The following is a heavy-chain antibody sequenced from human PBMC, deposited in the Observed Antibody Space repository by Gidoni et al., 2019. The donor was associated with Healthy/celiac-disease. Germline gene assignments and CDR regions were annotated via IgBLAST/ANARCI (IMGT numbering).Heavy chain of an antibody. J-gene: IGHJ4*02. V-gene: IGHV3-21*01. CDR3: ARDGQWLDFFDY. CDR1: GFTFSSYS. CDR2: ISSSSSYI. D-gene: IGHD6-19*01. Sequence: EVQLVESGGGLVKPGGSLRLSCAASGFTFSSYSMNWVRQAPGKGLEWVSSISSSSSYIYYADSVKGRFTISRDNAKNSLYLQMNSLRAEDTAVYYCARDGQWLDFFDYWGQGTLVTVSS.